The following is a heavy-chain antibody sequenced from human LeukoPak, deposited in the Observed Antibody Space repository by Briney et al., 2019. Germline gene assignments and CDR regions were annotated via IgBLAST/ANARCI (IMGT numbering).Heavy chain of an antibody. CDR1: GYTFTSYD. J-gene: IGHJ6*03. Sequence: ASVKVSCKASGYTFTSYDINWVRQATGQGLEWMGWMNPNSGNTGYAQKLQGRVTITRNTSISTAYMELSSLRSEDTAVYYCARASYDFWSGYYPRYYYYYYMDVWGKGTTVTVSS. V-gene: IGHV1-8*03. CDR3: ARASYDFWSGYYPRYYYYYYMDV. CDR2: MNPNSGNT. D-gene: IGHD3-3*01.